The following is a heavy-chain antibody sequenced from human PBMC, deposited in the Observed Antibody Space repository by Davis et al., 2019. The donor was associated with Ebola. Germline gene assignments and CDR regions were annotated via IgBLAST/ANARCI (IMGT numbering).Heavy chain of an antibody. CDR3: ARRYSKPYWYFDL. V-gene: IGHV5-51*01. D-gene: IGHD3-16*02. CDR2: IYPGDSDT. Sequence: GESLKISCKGSGYSFTSYWIGWVRQLPGKGLEWMGIIYPGDSDTRYSPSFQGQVTISADKSISTAYLQWSSLKASDTAMYYCARRYSKPYWYFDLWGRGTLVTVSS. J-gene: IGHJ2*01. CDR1: GYSFTSYW.